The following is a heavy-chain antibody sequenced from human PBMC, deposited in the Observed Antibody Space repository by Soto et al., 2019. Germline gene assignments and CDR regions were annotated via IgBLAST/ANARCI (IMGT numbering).Heavy chain of an antibody. J-gene: IGHJ4*02. D-gene: IGHD5-18*01. CDR2: VNNNGGGT. V-gene: IGHV3-64D*08. CDR1: GFTFSTYA. CDR3: VRDLWIQLDHFDY. Sequence: PGGSLRLSCSASGFTFSTYAMHWVRQAPGKGLEYVSSVNNNGGGTYYADSVKGRFAISRDNSKNTLYLQMSSLRAEDTAVYYCVRDLWIQLDHFDYWGQGTLVTVSS.